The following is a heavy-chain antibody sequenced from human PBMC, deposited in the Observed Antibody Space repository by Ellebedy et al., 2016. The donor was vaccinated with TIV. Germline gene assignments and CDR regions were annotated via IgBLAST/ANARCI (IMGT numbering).Heavy chain of an antibody. CDR2: IYNSVIT. Sequence: MPSETLSLTCTVSGGSISSNYWDWIRQPPGKGLEWIGYIYNSVITNYNSSLKSRVTMSVDTSKRQLSLKLRSVTAADTAVYYCARRYSGSSYHYFDYWGQGTLVIVSS. CDR3: ARRYSGSSYHYFDY. D-gene: IGHD1-26*01. J-gene: IGHJ4*02. V-gene: IGHV4-59*08. CDR1: GGSISSNY.